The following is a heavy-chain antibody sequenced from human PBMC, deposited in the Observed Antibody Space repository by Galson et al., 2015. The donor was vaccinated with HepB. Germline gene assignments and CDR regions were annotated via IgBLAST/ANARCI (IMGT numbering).Heavy chain of an antibody. Sequence: CAISGDSVSSNSAARNWIRQSPSRGLEWLGRTYYRSKWYNDYAVSVKSRITINPDTSKSQFSLQLNSVTPEDTAVYHCARGTYSGSCYYHYGMDVWGQGTTVTVSS. CDR2: TYYRSKWYN. J-gene: IGHJ6*02. CDR3: ARGTYSGSCYYHYGMDV. D-gene: IGHD1-26*01. CDR1: GDSVSSNSAA. V-gene: IGHV6-1*01.